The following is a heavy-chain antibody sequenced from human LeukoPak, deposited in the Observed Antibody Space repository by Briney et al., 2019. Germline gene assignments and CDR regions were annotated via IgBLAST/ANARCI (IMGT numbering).Heavy chain of an antibody. Sequence: GGSLRLSCAASGFTFSSYGIHWVRQAPGKGLEWVAVISYDGSDKYYADSVKGRFTISRDNSKNTLFLQMNSLRAEDTAVYYCAKDGFRTVALDYWGQGTLVTVSS. CDR3: AKDGFRTVALDY. J-gene: IGHJ4*02. CDR2: ISYDGSDK. CDR1: GFTFSSYG. D-gene: IGHD4-23*01. V-gene: IGHV3-30*18.